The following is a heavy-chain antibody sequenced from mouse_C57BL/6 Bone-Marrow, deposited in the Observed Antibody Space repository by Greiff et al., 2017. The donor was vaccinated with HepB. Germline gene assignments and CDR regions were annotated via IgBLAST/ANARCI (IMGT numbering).Heavy chain of an antibody. D-gene: IGHD3-3*01. CDR2: ISDGGSYT. CDR3: AREGAACYANYYAMDY. J-gene: IGHJ4*01. V-gene: IGHV5-4*01. Sequence: DVQLVESGGGLVKPGGSLKLSCAASGFTFSSYAMSWVRQTPEKRLEWVATISDGGSYTYYPDNVKGRITISRDNAKNNLYLQLSHLKSEDTAMYYCAREGAACYANYYAMDYWGQGTSVTVSS. CDR1: GFTFSSYA.